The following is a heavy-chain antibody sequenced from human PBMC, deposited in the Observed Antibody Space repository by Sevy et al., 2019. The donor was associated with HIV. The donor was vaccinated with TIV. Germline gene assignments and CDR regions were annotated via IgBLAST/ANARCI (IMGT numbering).Heavy chain of an antibody. CDR1: TFTFSDYY. CDR2: ISSGGSNK. D-gene: IGHD6-13*01. CDR3: ARARIAASAPYYFDY. V-gene: IGHV3-11*04. Sequence: GGSLRLSCAASTFTFSDYYMTWIRQAPGKGLEWVSHISSGGSNKYYADSVKGRFTISRDNAKNSLYLQMNSLRVEDTAVYYCARARIAASAPYYFDYWGQGTLVTVSS. J-gene: IGHJ4*02.